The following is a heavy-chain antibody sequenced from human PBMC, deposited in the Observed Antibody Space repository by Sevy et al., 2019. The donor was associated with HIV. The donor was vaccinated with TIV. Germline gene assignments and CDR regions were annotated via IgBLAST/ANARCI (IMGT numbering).Heavy chain of an antibody. CDR1: EFIFTNAW. V-gene: IGHV3-15*01. Sequence: GGSLRLSCAASEFIFTNAWMSWVRQAPGKGLEWVGRIKSKTNGGTTDYAGQVEGGFTISRDDSKKTLYLQMNSIKTEDTDVYYCTTDLEYQLERYYFNYWGQGTLVTVSS. D-gene: IGHD2-2*01. J-gene: IGHJ4*02. CDR3: TTDLEYQLERYYFNY. CDR2: IKSKTNGGTT.